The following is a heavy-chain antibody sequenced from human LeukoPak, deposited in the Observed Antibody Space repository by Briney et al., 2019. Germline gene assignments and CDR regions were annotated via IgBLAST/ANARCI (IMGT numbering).Heavy chain of an antibody. CDR2: INHSGST. Sequence: SETLSLTCAVYGGSFSGYYWSWIRQPPGKGLEWIGEINHSGSTNYNPSLKSRVTISVDTSKSQFSLKLSSVTAEDTAVYYCASVTAWLQLERRGYYYYGMDVWGQGTTVTVSS. V-gene: IGHV4-34*01. CDR1: GGSFSGYY. D-gene: IGHD1-1*01. J-gene: IGHJ6*02. CDR3: ASVTAWLQLERRGYYYYGMDV.